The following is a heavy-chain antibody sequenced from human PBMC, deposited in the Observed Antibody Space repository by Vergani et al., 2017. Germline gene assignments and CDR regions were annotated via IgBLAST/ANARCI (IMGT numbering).Heavy chain of an antibody. CDR1: VFTFSDYY. V-gene: IGHV3-11*04. D-gene: IGHD5-18*01. Sequence: QVQLVESGGGLVKPGGSLRLSCAASVFTFSDYYMSWIRQAPGKGLEWVSYIRSSGSTIYYAESGKGRFTISRDNAKKSLYLQMNSLRAEDTAVYYCARDLLYTAIDYWGQGTLVTVSS. CDR2: IRSSGSTI. CDR3: ARDLLYTAIDY. J-gene: IGHJ4*02.